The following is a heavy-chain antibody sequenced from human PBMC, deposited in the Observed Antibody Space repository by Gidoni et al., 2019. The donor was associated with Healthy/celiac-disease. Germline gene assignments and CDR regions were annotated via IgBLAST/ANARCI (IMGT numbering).Heavy chain of an antibody. D-gene: IGHD3-22*01. CDR1: GFTFSSHS. V-gene: IGHV3-21*01. Sequence: EVQLVESGGGLVKPGGSLRLSCAASGFTFSSHSMNWVRQAPGKGLEWVSSISSSSSYIYYADSVKGRFTISRDNAKNSLYLQMNSLRAEDTAVYYCARDLVFQDYYDSRRDNWGQGTLVTVSS. J-gene: IGHJ4*02. CDR2: ISSSSSYI. CDR3: ARDLVFQDYYDSRRDN.